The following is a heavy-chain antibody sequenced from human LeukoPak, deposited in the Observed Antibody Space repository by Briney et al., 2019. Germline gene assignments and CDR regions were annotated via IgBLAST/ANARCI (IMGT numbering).Heavy chain of an antibody. J-gene: IGHJ4*02. CDR2: ISGSGSSI. CDR3: ARDMGYCSSSTRYTYYLDS. CDR1: GFTFSRFE. V-gene: IGHV3-48*03. Sequence: GGSLRLSCVASGFTFSRFEMNWVRQAPGKGLEWVSYISGSGSSIYYADSVKGRFTISRDNAKNSLYLQMNSLRGEDTAVYYCARDMGYCSSSTRYTYYLDSWGKGPLVTVSS. D-gene: IGHD2-2*01.